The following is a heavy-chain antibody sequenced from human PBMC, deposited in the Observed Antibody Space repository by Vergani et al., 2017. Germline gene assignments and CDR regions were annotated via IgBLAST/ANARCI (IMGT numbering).Heavy chain of an antibody. D-gene: IGHD3-10*01. CDR3: ARPVGPSAIADGYHV. V-gene: IGHV4-39*01. CDR1: GASIRSSNYY. CDR2: IYYSGST. J-gene: IGHJ3*01. Sequence: QLQLQESGPGLVKPSATLSLTCSVSGASIRSSNYYWGWIRQPPGKGLEWIASIYYSGSTYYNPSLKSRVTISVDTSKNQFSLKLSSVTAADTAVYFCARPVGPSAIADGYHVWGQGTMVTVS.